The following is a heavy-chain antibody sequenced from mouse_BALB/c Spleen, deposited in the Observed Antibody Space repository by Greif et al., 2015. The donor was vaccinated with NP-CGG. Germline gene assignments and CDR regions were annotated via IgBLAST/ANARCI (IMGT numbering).Heavy chain of an antibody. CDR1: GYSITSDYA. CDR3: ARWGNYALFAY. J-gene: IGHJ3*01. V-gene: IGHV3-2*02. CDR2: ISYSGST. Sequence: EVQGVESGPGLVKPSQSLSLTCTVTGYSITSDYAWNWIRQFPGNKLEWMGYISYSGSTSYNPSLKSRISITRDTSKNQFFLLFNSVTTEDTASYYCARWGNYALFAYWGQGTLVSVSA. D-gene: IGHD2-1*01.